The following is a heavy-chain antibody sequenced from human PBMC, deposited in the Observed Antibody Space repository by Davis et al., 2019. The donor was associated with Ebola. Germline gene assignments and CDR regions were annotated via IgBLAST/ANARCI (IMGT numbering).Heavy chain of an antibody. CDR2: IFYSGST. J-gene: IGHJ5*02. Sequence: MPSETLSLTCTVSGGSISSNSYYWVWIRQPPGKGLEWIGNIFYSGSTHYNPSLKSRVTISVDTSKNQLSLRLSSVTAADTAVYYCARVVSYASDRRFDPWGQGTLVTVSS. CDR3: ARVVSYASDRRFDP. CDR1: GGSISSNSYY. D-gene: IGHD2/OR15-2a*01. V-gene: IGHV4-39*07.